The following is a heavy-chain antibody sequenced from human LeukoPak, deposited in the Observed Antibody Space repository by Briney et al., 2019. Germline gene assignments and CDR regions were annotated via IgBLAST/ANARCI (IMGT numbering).Heavy chain of an antibody. V-gene: IGHV4-39*07. CDR2: VYYSENT. CDR1: GGSISSSNYY. J-gene: IGHJ5*02. D-gene: IGHD6-13*01. CDR3: ARAVTSSSSWYKWVNWFDP. Sequence: SETLSLTCTVSGGSISSSNYYWGWMRPPPGRGLECIGSVYYSENTYYNPSLKSRVTISVDTSKNQFSPKLSSVTAADTAVYYCARAVTSSSSWYKWVNWFDPWGQGTLVTVSS.